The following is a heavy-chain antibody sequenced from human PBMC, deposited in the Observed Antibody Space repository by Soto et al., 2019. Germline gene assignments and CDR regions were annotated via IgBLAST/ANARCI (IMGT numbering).Heavy chain of an antibody. CDR1: GFTFSSYA. J-gene: IGHJ4*02. Sequence: PGGSLRLSCAASGFTFSSYAMSWVRQAPGKGLEWVSAISGSGGSTYYADSVKGRFTISRDNSKNTLYLQMNSLRAEDTAVYYCAKDRRAKYQWLVMPGNYWGQGNMVTFCS. CDR2: ISGSGGST. CDR3: AKDRRAKYQWLVMPGNY. V-gene: IGHV3-23*01. D-gene: IGHD6-19*01.